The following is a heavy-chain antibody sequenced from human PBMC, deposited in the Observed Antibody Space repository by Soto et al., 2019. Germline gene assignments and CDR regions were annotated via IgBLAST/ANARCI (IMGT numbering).Heavy chain of an antibody. CDR2: ISGSGGST. Sequence: GGSLRLSCAASGFTFSSYAMSWGRQAPGKGLEWVSAISGSGGSTYYADSVKGRFTISRDNSKNTLYLQMNSLRAEDTAVYYCAKDLLTYNWNGGGAFDIWGQGTMVTVSS. D-gene: IGHD1-20*01. J-gene: IGHJ3*02. V-gene: IGHV3-23*01. CDR1: GFTFSSYA. CDR3: AKDLLTYNWNGGGAFDI.